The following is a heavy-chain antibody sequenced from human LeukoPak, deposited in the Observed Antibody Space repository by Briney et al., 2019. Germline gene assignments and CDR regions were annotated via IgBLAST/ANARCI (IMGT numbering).Heavy chain of an antibody. Sequence: SETLSLTCTVSGGSISSSSYCWGWIRQPPGKGLEWIGSIYYSGSTYYNPSLKSRVTISVDTSKNQFSLKLSSVTAADTAVYYCARHSYYYDSSGYYLEYFQHWGQGTLVTVSS. J-gene: IGHJ1*01. V-gene: IGHV4-39*01. D-gene: IGHD3-22*01. CDR2: IYYSGST. CDR3: ARHSYYYDSSGYYLEYFQH. CDR1: GGSISSSSYC.